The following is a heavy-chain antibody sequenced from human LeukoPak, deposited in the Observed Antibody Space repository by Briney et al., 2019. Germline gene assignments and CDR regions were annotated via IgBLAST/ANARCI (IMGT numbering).Heavy chain of an antibody. CDR2: ISGSGGST. CDR1: GLRFSTYA. V-gene: IGHV3-23*01. CDR3: AKGGQNFDFWRFDY. J-gene: IGHJ4*02. D-gene: IGHD3-3*01. Sequence: GGSLRLSCTVSGLRFSTYAMSWVRQAPGKGLEWVSSISGSGGSTYYADSVKGRFTVSRDNSKNTVYLELNSLRDEDRAIYFCAKGGQNFDFWRFDYWGQGTLVTVSS.